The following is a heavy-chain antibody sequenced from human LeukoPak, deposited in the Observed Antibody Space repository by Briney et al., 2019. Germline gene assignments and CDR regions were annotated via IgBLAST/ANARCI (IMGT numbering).Heavy chain of an antibody. CDR2: INPNSGGT. J-gene: IGHJ4*02. Sequence: ASVKVSCKASGYTFTGYYMHWVRQAPGQGLEWMGWINPNSGGTNYAQKFQGRVTMTRDTSISTAYMELSRLRSDDTAVYYCARGLIAATSCWGCYFFWGQGTLVTVSS. CDR1: GYTFTGYY. V-gene: IGHV1-2*02. D-gene: IGHD2-2*01. CDR3: ARGLIAATSCWGCYFF.